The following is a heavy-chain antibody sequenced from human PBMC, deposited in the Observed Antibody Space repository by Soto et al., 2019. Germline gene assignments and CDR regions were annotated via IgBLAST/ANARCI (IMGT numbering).Heavy chain of an antibody. CDR2: ISSSGSTI. CDR1: GFTFSDYY. Sequence: PGGSLRLSCAASGFTFSDYYMSWIRQAPGKGLEWVSYISSSGSTIYYADSVKGRFTISRDNAKNSLYLQMNSLRAEDTAVYYCARDRRAVFVYSYGPIDYWGQGTLVTVSS. CDR3: ARDRRAVFVYSYGPIDY. D-gene: IGHD5-18*01. V-gene: IGHV3-11*01. J-gene: IGHJ4*02.